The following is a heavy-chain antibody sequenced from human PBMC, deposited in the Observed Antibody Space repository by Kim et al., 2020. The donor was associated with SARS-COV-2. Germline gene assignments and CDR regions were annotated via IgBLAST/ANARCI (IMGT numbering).Heavy chain of an antibody. J-gene: IGHJ4*02. D-gene: IGHD2-2*01. V-gene: IGHV5-51*01. Sequence: GESLKISCKGSGYSFTSYWIGWVRQMPGKGLEWMGIIYPGDSDTRYSPSFQGQVTISADKSISTAYLQWSSLKASDTAMYYCARWGFGIVVVPAADRSYFDYWGQGTLVTVSS. CDR3: ARWGFGIVVVPAADRSYFDY. CDR2: IYPGDSDT. CDR1: GYSFTSYW.